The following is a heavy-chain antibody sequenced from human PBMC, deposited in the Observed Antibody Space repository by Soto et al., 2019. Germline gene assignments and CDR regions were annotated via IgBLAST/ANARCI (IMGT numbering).Heavy chain of an antibody. CDR2: ISSSGASI. CDR1: GFTFSDYY. D-gene: IGHD6-13*01. Sequence: GGSLRLSCAASGFTFSDYYMSWIRQAPGKGLEWVSYISSSGASIYYADSVKGRFTISRDNAENSLSLQMNSLRAEDTAVYYCVRGGWSSSGGIAASWGQGALVTVSS. J-gene: IGHJ5*02. CDR3: VRGGWSSSGGIAAS. V-gene: IGHV3-11*01.